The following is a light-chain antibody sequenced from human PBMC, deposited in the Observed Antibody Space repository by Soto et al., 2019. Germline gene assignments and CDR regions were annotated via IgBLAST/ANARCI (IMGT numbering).Light chain of an antibody. V-gene: IGKV3-15*01. Sequence: EIVITQSPATLSVSPGERATLSCRASQSVANYVAWYQQKPGQTPRLLMYGASTRATGFPARVSGSGSGTEFTLTISSLQSEDFAVYYCQQYNDWPRTFGQGTKVDIK. CDR2: GAS. J-gene: IGKJ1*01. CDR3: QQYNDWPRT. CDR1: QSVANY.